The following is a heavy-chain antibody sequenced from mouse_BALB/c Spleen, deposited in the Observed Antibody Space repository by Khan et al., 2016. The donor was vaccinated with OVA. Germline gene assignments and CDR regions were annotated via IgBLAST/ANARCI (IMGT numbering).Heavy chain of an antibody. D-gene: IGHD2-10*01. J-gene: IGHJ4*01. CDR1: GFSLTGYG. CDR2: IWGDGST. Sequence: VQLQESGPGLVAPSQSLSITCTVSGFSLTGYGVNWVRQPPGKGLEWLGMIWGDGSTDYNSALKSRLSISKDNSKSQVSLKMNSLQIYDTARYYCARAYYANYRETMDYWGQGTSVTVSS. V-gene: IGHV2-6-7*01. CDR3: ARAYYANYRETMDY.